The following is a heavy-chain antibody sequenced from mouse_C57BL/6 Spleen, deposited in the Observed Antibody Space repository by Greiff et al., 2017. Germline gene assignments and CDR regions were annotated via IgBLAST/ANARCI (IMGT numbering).Heavy chain of an antibody. CDR2: INPNNGGT. V-gene: IGHV1-18*01. D-gene: IGHD3-1*01. CDR1: GYTFTDYN. CDR3: ARSGGRGYAMDY. J-gene: IGHJ4*01. Sequence: VQLKESGPELVKPGASVTIPCKASGYTFTDYNMDWVKQSHGKSLEWIGDINPNNGGTIYNQKFKGKATLTVDKSSSTAYMELRSLTSEDTAVYYCARSGGRGYAMDYWGQGTSVTVSS.